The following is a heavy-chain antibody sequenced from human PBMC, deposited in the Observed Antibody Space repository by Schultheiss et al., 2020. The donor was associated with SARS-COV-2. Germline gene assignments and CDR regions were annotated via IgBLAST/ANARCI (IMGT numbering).Heavy chain of an antibody. CDR3: ARGSLLDWYFDL. CDR1: GFTFSNSA. V-gene: IGHV3-33*01. D-gene: IGHD2/OR15-2a*01. CDR2: IYYDGINK. J-gene: IGHJ2*01. Sequence: GGSLRLSCAPSGFTFSNSAMHWVRQSPGKGLEWVGIIYYDGINKYYGDSVKGRFTISRDNSKNTLYLHMNSLRVEDTGLYYCARGSLLDWYFDLWGRGTLVTVSS.